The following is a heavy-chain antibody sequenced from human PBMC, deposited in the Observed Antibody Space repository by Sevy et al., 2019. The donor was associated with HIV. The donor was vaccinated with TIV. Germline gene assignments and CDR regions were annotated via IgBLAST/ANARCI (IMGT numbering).Heavy chain of an antibody. CDR2: IYQDGSQE. Sequence: GGCLRLSCAASGFSFSDYYMGWVRQAPGKGLEWVANIYQDGSQENYVDSVKGRFTISRDNAKNSVYLQMNSLRVDDTGIYYCTRELWPGDYWGQGTLVTVSS. J-gene: IGHJ4*02. CDR3: TRELWPGDY. V-gene: IGHV3-7*01. D-gene: IGHD2-21*01. CDR1: GFSFSDYY.